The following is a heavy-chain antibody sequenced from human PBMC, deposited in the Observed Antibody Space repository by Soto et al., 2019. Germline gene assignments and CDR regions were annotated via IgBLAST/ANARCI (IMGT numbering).Heavy chain of an antibody. J-gene: IGHJ6*02. D-gene: IGHD3-3*01. Sequence: GASVKVSCKASGYTFTSYDINWVRQATGQGLEWMGWMNPNSGNTGYAQKLQGRVTITRNTSISTAYMELSNLRSKETAVNKCESPISYYDFWSGYWTDYYGMDVWGQGTTVTVSS. V-gene: IGHV1-8*01. CDR2: MNPNSGNT. CDR3: ESPISYYDFWSGYWTDYYGMDV. CDR1: GYTFTSYD.